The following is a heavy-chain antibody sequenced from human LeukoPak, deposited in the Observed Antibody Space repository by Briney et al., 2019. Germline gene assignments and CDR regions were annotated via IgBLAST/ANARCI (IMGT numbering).Heavy chain of an antibody. D-gene: IGHD2-15*01. V-gene: IGHV3-30*02. CDR1: GFTFSSYG. CDR3: AKGIGYCSGGSCGYMDV. CDR2: IRYDGSNK. J-gene: IGHJ6*03. Sequence: GGSLRLSCAASGFTFSSYGMHWVRQAPGKGLEWVAFIRYDGSNKYYADSVKGRFTISRDNSKNTLYLQMNSLRAEDTAVYYCAKGIGYCSGGSCGYMDVWGKGTTVTVSS.